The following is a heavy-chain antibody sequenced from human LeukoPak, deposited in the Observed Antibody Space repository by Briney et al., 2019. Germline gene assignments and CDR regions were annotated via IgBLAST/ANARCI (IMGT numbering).Heavy chain of an antibody. CDR2: INHSGST. CDR3: ARHENGDNYFDN. V-gene: IGHV4-34*01. CDR1: GGSFSAYY. Sequence: SETLSLTCAVYGGSFSAYYWSWVRQPPGKGLEWIGEINHSGSTNYNPSLKSRVTMSADTSKNQFSLKLSSVTAADTAVYYCARHENGDNYFDNWGQGTLVSVSA. J-gene: IGHJ4*02. D-gene: IGHD3-10*01.